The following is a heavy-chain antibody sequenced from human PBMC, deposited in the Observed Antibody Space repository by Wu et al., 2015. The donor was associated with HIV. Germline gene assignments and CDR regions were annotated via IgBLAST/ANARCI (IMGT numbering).Heavy chain of an antibody. Sequence: QVQLVQSGAEVKKPGASVRVSCKASGYTFTGYYLHWVRQAPGQGLEWMGWINPNSGGTNYARKFQGGVTMTRDTSISTAYMELSRLRSDDTAIYYCARVTSSWNDFFDYWGQGTLVTVSS. V-gene: IGHV1-2*02. J-gene: IGHJ4*02. CDR1: GYTFTGYY. CDR3: ARVTSSWNDFFDY. CDR2: INPNSGGT. D-gene: IGHD1-1*01.